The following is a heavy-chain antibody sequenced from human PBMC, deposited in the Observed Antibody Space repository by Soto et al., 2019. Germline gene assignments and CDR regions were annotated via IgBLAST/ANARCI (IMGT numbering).Heavy chain of an antibody. J-gene: IGHJ5*02. CDR3: ARDGYDFWSGLRYICFDP. CDR1: GYTFTGYY. V-gene: IGHV1-2*04. Sequence: ASVKVSFKASGYTFTGYYMHWVRQAPGQGLEWMGWINPKSGSTNYAQKFQGWVTMTRDTSISTAYMELSRLRSDDTAAYYCARDGYDFWSGLRYICFDPWGQGTLVTVSS. D-gene: IGHD3-3*01. CDR2: INPKSGST.